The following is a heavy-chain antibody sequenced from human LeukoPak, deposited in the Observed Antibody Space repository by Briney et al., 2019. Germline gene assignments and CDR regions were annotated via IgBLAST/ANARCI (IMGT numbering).Heavy chain of an antibody. J-gene: IGHJ1*01. CDR1: GFTFSSYW. Sequence: GGSLRLSCAASGFTFSSYWMSWVRQAPGKGLEWVANIKQDGSEKYYVDSVKGRFTISRDDAKNSLYLQMNSLTAEDTAVYYCARDLSTSSTAYFQHWGQGTLVTVSS. CDR2: IKQDGSEK. CDR3: ARDLSTSSTAYFQH. V-gene: IGHV3-7*01. D-gene: IGHD6-6*01.